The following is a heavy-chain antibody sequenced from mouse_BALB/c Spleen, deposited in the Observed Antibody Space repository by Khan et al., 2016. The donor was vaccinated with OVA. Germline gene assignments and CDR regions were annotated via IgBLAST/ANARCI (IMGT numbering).Heavy chain of an antibody. J-gene: IGHJ4*01. V-gene: IGHV2-6-1*01. CDR1: GFSLTNYG. D-gene: IGHD1-1*01. Sequence: VQLVESGPGLVAPSQSLSITCTISGFSLTNYGVHWVRLPPGKGLEWLVVIWSDGSTTYNSALKSRLSISKDNSKSQVFLNMNSLQTADTAMYYCARQPYYDYYVMDYWGQGTSGTVSS. CDR3: ARQPYYDYYVMDY. CDR2: IWSDGST.